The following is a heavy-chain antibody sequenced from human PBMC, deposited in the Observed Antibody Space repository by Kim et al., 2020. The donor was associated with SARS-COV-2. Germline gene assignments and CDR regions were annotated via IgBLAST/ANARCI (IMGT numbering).Heavy chain of an antibody. Sequence: SETLSLTCTVSGGSISSGGYYWSWIRQHPGKGLEWIAYIYYSGSTYYNPSLKSRVTISVDTSKNQFSLKLSSVTAADTAVYYCARARIRMMVVDAFDIWGQGTMVTVSS. J-gene: IGHJ3*02. D-gene: IGHD3-22*01. CDR1: GGSISSGGYY. CDR3: ARARIRMMVVDAFDI. CDR2: IYYSGST. V-gene: IGHV4-31*03.